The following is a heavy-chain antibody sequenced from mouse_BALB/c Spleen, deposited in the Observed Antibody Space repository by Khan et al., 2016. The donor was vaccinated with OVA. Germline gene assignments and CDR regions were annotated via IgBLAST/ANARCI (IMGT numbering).Heavy chain of an antibody. J-gene: IGHJ1*01. Sequence: EVQLQESGPGLVKPSQSLSLTCTVTGFSITSDYAWNWIRQFPGNQLEWMGYISYSGTSSYNPSLRSRISITRDTAKNKLSLQLNSVTTEDKATYYCAREGFPSSWYFDVWGAGTTVTVSS. D-gene: IGHD1-3*01. V-gene: IGHV3-2*02. CDR1: GFSITSDYA. CDR3: AREGFPSSWYFDV. CDR2: ISYSGTS.